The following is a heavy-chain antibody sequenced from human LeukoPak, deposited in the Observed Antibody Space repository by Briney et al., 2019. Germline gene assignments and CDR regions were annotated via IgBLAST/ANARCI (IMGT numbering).Heavy chain of an antibody. J-gene: IGHJ4*02. CDR3: ARGGIVVVQY. V-gene: IGHV3-21*01. D-gene: IGHD3-22*01. CDR2: ISSSSSYI. CDR1: GFTFSNAW. Sequence: GGSLRLSCAASGFTFSNAWMSWVRQAPGKGLEWVSSISSSSSYIYYADSVKGRFTISRDNAKNSLYLQMNSLRAEDTAVYYCARGGIVVVQYWGQGTLVTVSS.